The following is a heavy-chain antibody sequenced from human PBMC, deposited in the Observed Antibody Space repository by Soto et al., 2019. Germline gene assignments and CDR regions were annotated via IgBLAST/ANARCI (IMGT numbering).Heavy chain of an antibody. D-gene: IGHD3-22*01. CDR1: GGTCSIYA. Sequence: SVKVSCKASGGTCSIYAISWVVQAPLQWLDWMGGIIPIFGTANYAQKFQGRVTITADESTSTAYMELSSLRSEDTAVYYCARASIVVVKWNWFDPWGQGTLVTVSS. CDR2: IIPIFGTA. V-gene: IGHV1-69*13. J-gene: IGHJ5*02. CDR3: ARASIVVVKWNWFDP.